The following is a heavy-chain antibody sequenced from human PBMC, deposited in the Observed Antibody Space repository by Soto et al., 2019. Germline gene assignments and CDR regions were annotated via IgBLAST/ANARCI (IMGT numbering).Heavy chain of an antibody. Sequence: QVHLVQSGAEMKKPGSSVKVSCKVSGGDLTNSGISWVRQAPGQGLEWMGGIFPLLAMVDYSQKFQGRVTITADESRNTAYMDLGSLKSDDTTVYYCAKADGAGFKSWGQGTLVIVSS. CDR3: AKADGAGFKS. CDR2: IFPLLAMV. CDR1: GGDLTNSG. V-gene: IGHV1-69*04. J-gene: IGHJ4*02. D-gene: IGHD1-26*01.